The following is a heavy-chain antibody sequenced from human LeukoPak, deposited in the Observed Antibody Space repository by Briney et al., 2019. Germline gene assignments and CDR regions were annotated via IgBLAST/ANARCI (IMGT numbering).Heavy chain of an antibody. CDR2: IYYSGST. Sequence: SDTLSVTRTDSRGSIRRYYWSWLRQPPATGLDGIGYIYYSGSTNYNPPLQRRVTISVGTSKIQYPLKLTSVTAADTAVYYWARHGQDLAYSWFDPWGQGTLVTVSS. D-gene: IGHD3/OR15-3a*01. J-gene: IGHJ5*02. CDR1: RGSIRRYY. V-gene: IGHV4-59*08. CDR3: ARHGQDLAYSWFDP.